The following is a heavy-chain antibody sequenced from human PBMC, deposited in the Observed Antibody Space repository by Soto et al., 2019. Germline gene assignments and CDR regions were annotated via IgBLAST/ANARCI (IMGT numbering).Heavy chain of an antibody. V-gene: IGHV3-74*03. J-gene: IGHJ5*02. CDR1: GLTLSNYW. Sequence: EVQLVESWGGPVQAGGSLRLSCAASGLTLSNYWMQWVRQGPGKGLVWVAHINSDGITTKYAESVKGRFTISRDDAKNMLYLQMNSLRHDDTAVYYCAKVKGGSGARGDPLDLWGQGILVTVSS. D-gene: IGHD2-15*01. CDR2: INSDGITT. CDR3: AKVKGGSGARGDPLDL.